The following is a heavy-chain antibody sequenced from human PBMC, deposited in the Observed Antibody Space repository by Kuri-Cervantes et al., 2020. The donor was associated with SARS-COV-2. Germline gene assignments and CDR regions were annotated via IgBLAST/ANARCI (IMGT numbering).Heavy chain of an antibody. D-gene: IGHD4-23*01. CDR2: ISYDGSNK. CDR1: GFTFSSYA. Sequence: GESLKISCAASGFTFSSYAMHWVRQAPGKGLEWVAVISYDGSNKYYADSVKGRFTISRDNSKNTLYLQMNSLRAEDTAVYYCARDVGGYGGNFDYWGQGTLVTVPS. CDR3: ARDVGGYGGNFDY. V-gene: IGHV3-30-3*01. J-gene: IGHJ4*02.